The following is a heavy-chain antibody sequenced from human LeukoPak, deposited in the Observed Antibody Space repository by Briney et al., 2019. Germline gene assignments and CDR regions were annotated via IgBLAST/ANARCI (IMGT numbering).Heavy chain of an antibody. Sequence: PGGSLRLSCAASGFTFTKYVMTWVRQAPGQGLEWVSAISGSGDTTYYADSVKGRFTISRDNSKNTLYLQMNSLRAEDTAIYYCAKDPNYYDGSGYYYHFDSWGQGTLVTVSS. D-gene: IGHD3-22*01. CDR1: GFTFTKYV. CDR3: AKDPNYYDGSGYYYHFDS. CDR2: ISGSGDTT. V-gene: IGHV3-23*01. J-gene: IGHJ4*02.